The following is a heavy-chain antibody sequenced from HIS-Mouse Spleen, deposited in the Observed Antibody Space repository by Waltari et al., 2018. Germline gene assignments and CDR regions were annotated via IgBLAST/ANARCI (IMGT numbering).Heavy chain of an antibody. CDR1: GGSIRSSSYY. CDR2: SYSRGTT. D-gene: IGHD6-13*01. J-gene: IGHJ2*01. Sequence: QLQLQESGPGLVKPSETLSLTCTVSGGSIRSSSYYWGWIRQPPGKGLEWIGSSYSRGTTYYNPSLKSRVTISVDTSKNQFSLKLSSVTAADTAVYYCAREIPYSSSWYDWYFDLWGRGTLVTVSS. V-gene: IGHV4-39*07. CDR3: AREIPYSSSWYDWYFDL.